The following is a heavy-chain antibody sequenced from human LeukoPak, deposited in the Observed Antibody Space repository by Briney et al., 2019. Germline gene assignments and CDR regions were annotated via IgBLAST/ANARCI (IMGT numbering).Heavy chain of an antibody. J-gene: IGHJ3*02. V-gene: IGHV4-61*02. CDR3: ARFVVVPTDAFDI. CDR2: IYTSGST. CDR1: GGSISSGSYY. Sequence: SETLSLTCTVSGGSISSGSYYWSWIRRPAGKGLEWIGRIYTSGSTNYNPSLKSRVTISVDTSKNQFSLKLSSVTAADTAVYYCARFVVVPTDAFDIWGQGTMVTVSS. D-gene: IGHD2-2*01.